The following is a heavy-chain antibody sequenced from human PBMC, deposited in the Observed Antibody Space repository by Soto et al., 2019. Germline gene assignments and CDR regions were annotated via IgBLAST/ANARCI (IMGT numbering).Heavy chain of an antibody. V-gene: IGHV5-51*01. J-gene: IGHJ6*02. CDR3: ARRSGYCSSNSCYTRGASRRSRIHEYYYGMDV. CDR1: GYSFTSYW. Sequence: GESLKISCKGSGYSFTSYWIGWVRQMPGKGLEWMGIIYPGDSDTRYSPSFQGQVTISADKSISTAYLQWSSLQASATAMSYCARRSGYCSSNSCYTRGASRRSRIHEYYYGMDVWGHGTSVPVSS. D-gene: IGHD2-2*02. CDR2: IYPGDSDT.